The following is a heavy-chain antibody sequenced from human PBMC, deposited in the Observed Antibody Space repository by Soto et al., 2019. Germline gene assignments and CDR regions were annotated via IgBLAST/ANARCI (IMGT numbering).Heavy chain of an antibody. CDR3: ARVIGYCSGGSCNTPYGMDV. Sequence: ASVKVSCKASGYTFTGYYMHWVRQAPGQGLEWMGWINPNSGGTNYAQKFQGWVTMTRDTSISTAYMELSRLRSDDTAVYYCARVIGYCSGGSCNTPYGMDVWGQGTTVTVSS. CDR2: INPNSGGT. CDR1: GYTFTGYY. J-gene: IGHJ6*02. V-gene: IGHV1-2*04. D-gene: IGHD2-15*01.